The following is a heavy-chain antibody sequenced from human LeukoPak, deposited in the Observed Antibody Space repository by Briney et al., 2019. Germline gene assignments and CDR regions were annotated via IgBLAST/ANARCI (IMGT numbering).Heavy chain of an antibody. Sequence: KPSETLSLTCGVYGGSFSGYYWTWIRQPPGKGLEWIGEINHSGTTDYNPSLKSRVTISVDTSKNQFSLKLSSVTAADTAVYYCSRARRLPHSSSRYYYYYGMDVWGQGTTVTVSS. D-gene: IGHD6-13*01. CDR3: SRARRLPHSSSRYYYYYGMDV. CDR2: INHSGTT. CDR1: GGSFSGYY. J-gene: IGHJ6*02. V-gene: IGHV4-34*01.